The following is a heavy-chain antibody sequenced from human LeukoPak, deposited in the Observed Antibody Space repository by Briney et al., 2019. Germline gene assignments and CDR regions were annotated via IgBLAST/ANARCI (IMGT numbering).Heavy chain of an antibody. Sequence: GGFLRLSCAGSGFTFGGYGMHWFRQTPGKELEWVAVIAYGGSRAFYADSVKGRFTISRDNSKNTMSVQMDDLRAEDTAVYYCTRYNNDHFDYWGQGTLVTVSS. CDR1: GFTFGGYG. J-gene: IGHJ4*02. CDR2: IAYGGSRA. V-gene: IGHV3-33*01. CDR3: TRYNNDHFDY. D-gene: IGHD1-14*01.